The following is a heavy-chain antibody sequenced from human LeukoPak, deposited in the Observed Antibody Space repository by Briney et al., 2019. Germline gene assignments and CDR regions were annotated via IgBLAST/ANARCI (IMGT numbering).Heavy chain of an antibody. V-gene: IGHV3-48*04. J-gene: IGHJ4*02. CDR1: GFTFSSYS. CDR2: IDSSGSTI. D-gene: IGHD5-24*01. CDR3: ARTKEMATISYFDS. Sequence: GGSLRLSCAASGFTFSSYSMNWVRQAPGKGLEWVSYIDSSGSTIHYADSVKGRFTISRDNAKDSLYLQMNSLRAEDTAVYYCARTKEMATISYFDSWGQGTLVTVSS.